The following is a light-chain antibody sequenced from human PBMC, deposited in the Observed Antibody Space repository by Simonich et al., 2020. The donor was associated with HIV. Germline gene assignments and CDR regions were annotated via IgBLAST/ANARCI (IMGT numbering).Light chain of an antibody. CDR2: EGS. CDR1: SSDVGSYDL. V-gene: IGLV2-14*02. Sequence: QSALTQPASVSGSPGQSITISCTGTSSDVGSYDLVSWDQQHPGKAPKLKIYEGSKRPSGVSNRFSGSKSGNTASLTISGLQAEDEADYYCSSYTSSNTLVFGGGTKLTVL. J-gene: IGLJ2*01. CDR3: SSYTSSNTLV.